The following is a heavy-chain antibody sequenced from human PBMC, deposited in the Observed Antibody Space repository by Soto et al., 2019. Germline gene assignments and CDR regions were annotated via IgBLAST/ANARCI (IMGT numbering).Heavy chain of an antibody. CDR3: ARDRDDSSGYFDY. V-gene: IGHV3-64*04. CDR2: MSSNGGST. D-gene: IGHD3-22*01. CDR1: GFTFSSYA. Sequence: PGGSLRLSCSASGFTFSSYAMHWVRQAPGKGLEYVSGMSSNGGSTYYADSVKGRFTISRDNSKNTLYLQMNSLRAEDTAVYYCARDRDDSSGYFDYWGQGTLVTVSS. J-gene: IGHJ4*02.